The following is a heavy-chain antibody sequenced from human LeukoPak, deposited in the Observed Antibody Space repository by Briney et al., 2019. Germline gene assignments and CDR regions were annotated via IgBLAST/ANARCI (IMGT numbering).Heavy chain of an antibody. CDR1: GGTFSSYA. CDR3: ARDQDYDSSGPSWFDP. CDR2: IIPISGIA. J-gene: IGHJ5*02. D-gene: IGHD3-22*01. Sequence: GASVKVSCKASGGTFSSYAISWVRQAPGQGLEWMGRIIPISGIANYAQKFQGRVTITADKSTSTAYMELSSLRSEDTAVYYCARDQDYDSSGPSWFDPWGQGTLVTVSS. V-gene: IGHV1-69*04.